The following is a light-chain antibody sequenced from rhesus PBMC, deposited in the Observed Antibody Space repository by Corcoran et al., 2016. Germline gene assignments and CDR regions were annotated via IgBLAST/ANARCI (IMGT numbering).Light chain of an antibody. V-gene: IGKV1-19*01. CDR2: DAS. Sequence: DIQMTQSPSSLSASVGDKVTITCHASQGISSFLAWYQQKPGKAPKPLIYDASSLQSGVPSRFSGSGSWTDYTLTISSLQPEDFATYYCRQYDDLPRTFGQGTKVEIK. J-gene: IGKJ1*01. CDR1: QGISSF. CDR3: RQYDDLPRT.